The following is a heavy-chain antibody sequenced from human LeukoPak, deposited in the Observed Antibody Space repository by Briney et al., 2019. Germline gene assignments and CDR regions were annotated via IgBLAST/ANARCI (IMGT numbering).Heavy chain of an antibody. V-gene: IGHV4-59*08. J-gene: IGHJ4*02. CDR2: VSNSGNT. Sequence: SETLSLTCSVSGGSIRNYYWTWIRQPPGKGLEWIGHVSNSGNTKYNPCLKSRVTISIDTSKKHFSLNLSSVSAADTAVYYCASRAFYDSSGLDFWGQGILVTVSS. CDR3: ASRAFYDSSGLDF. CDR1: GGSIRNYY. D-gene: IGHD3-22*01.